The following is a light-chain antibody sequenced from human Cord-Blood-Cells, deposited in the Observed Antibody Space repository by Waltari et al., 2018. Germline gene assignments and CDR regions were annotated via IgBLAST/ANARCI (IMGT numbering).Light chain of an antibody. J-gene: IGKJ1*01. V-gene: IGKV3-15*01. CDR1: QNVSSN. CDR2: GAS. CDR3: QQYNNWPPWT. Sequence: EIVMTQSPATLSVSPGERATLSCRASQNVSSNLAWYQQKPGQAHRLLIHGASTRATGIPARFSGSGSGTEFTLTISSLQSEDFAVYYCQQYNNWPPWTFGQGTKVEIK.